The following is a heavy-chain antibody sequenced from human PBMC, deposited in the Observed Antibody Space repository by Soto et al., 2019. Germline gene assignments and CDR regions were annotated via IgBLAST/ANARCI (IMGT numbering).Heavy chain of an antibody. CDR1: GYTFTGYY. CDR3: ARDRDPIVGATRRRYSLWFDP. CDR2: INPNSGGT. Sequence: QVQLVQSGAEVKKPGASVKVSCKASGYTFTGYYMHWVRQAPGQGLEWMGWINPNSGGTNYAQKFQGWVTMTRDTSNRAAYMELSRLGSDDTAVYYCARDRDPIVGATRRRYSLWFDPWGQGTLVTVSS. V-gene: IGHV1-2*04. J-gene: IGHJ5*02. D-gene: IGHD1-26*01.